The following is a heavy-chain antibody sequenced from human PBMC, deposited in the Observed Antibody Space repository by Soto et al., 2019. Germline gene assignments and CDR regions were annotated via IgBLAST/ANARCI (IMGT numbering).Heavy chain of an antibody. Sequence: ASVKVSCKASGGTFSSYAISWVRQAPGQGLEWMGWISAYNGTANYAQKLQGRVTMTTDTSTSTAYMELRSLRSDDTAVYYCATVAAARWDYSGQGTLATSPQ. CDR2: ISAYNGTA. J-gene: IGHJ4*02. CDR1: GGTFSSYA. D-gene: IGHD6-25*01. CDR3: ATVAAARWDY. V-gene: IGHV1-18*01.